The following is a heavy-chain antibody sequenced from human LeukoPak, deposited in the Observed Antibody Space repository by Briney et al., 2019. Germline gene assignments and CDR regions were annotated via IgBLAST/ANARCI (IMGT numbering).Heavy chain of an antibody. Sequence: SETLSLTCAVYGGSFSGYYWSWIRQPPGKGLEWIGEINHSGSTNYNPSLKSRVTISVDTPKNQFSLKLSSVTAADTAVYYCARDYSNFKWFEPWGQGTLVTVSS. D-gene: IGHD4-11*01. CDR1: GGSFSGYY. J-gene: IGHJ5*02. CDR3: ARDYSNFKWFEP. V-gene: IGHV4-34*01. CDR2: INHSGST.